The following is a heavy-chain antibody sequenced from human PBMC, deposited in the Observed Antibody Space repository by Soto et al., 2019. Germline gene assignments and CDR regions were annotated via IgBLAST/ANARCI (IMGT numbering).Heavy chain of an antibody. J-gene: IGHJ4*02. CDR1: GDSFSTYA. D-gene: IGHD2-2*01. CDR2: IIPLLRST. CDR3: ATDSGIVAVPAAMGFDY. V-gene: IGHV1-69*11. Sequence: QVQLVQSGAQVKKPGSSVKVSCKASGDSFSTYAVSWVRQAPGQGLEWMGKIIPLLRSTTYAQKFRGRVTITAEETTSTAYMDLTSLTAEDTAVYYCATDSGIVAVPAAMGFDYWGQGTLVTVSS.